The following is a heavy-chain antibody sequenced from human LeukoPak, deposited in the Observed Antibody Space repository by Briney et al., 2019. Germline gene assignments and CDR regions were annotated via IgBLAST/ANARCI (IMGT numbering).Heavy chain of an antibody. D-gene: IGHD5-18*01. V-gene: IGHV7-4-1*02. Sequence: ASVKVSCKASGYTFTSYAMNWVRQAPGQGLEWMGWINTNTGNPTYAQGFTGRFVFSLDTSVSTAYLQISSLKAEDTAVYYCASSELWFNYFDYWAREPWSPSPQ. CDR2: INTNTGNP. CDR3: ASSELWFNYFDY. J-gene: IGHJ4*02. CDR1: GYTFTSYA.